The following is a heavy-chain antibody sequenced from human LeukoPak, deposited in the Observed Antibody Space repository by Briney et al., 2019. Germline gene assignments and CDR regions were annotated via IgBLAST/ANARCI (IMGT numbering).Heavy chain of an antibody. Sequence: ASVKVSCKASGYTFTSYDINWVRQATGPGLEWMGWMNPNSGNTGYAQKFQGRVTMTRNTSISTAYMELSSLRSEDTAVYYCASSRNQYSSGWDQFDYWGQGTLVTVSS. CDR1: GYTFTSYD. V-gene: IGHV1-8*01. CDR3: ASSRNQYSSGWDQFDY. CDR2: MNPNSGNT. J-gene: IGHJ4*02. D-gene: IGHD6-19*01.